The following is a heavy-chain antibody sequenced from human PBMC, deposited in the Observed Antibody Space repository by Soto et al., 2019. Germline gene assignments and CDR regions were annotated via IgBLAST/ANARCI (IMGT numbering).Heavy chain of an antibody. J-gene: IGHJ3*02. D-gene: IGHD4-17*01. CDR2: IYYSGST. CDR1: GGSISSYY. Sequence: ETLSLTCTVSGGSISSYYWSWIRQPPGKGLEWIGYIYYSGSTNYNPSLKSRVTISVDTSKNQFSLKLSSVTAADTAVYYCARDPDYDDAFDIWGQGTMVTVSS. CDR3: ARDPDYDDAFDI. V-gene: IGHV4-59*01.